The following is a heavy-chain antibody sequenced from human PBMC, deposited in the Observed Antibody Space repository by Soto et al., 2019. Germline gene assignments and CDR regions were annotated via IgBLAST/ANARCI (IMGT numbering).Heavy chain of an antibody. CDR3: AKERIAVAGMWVAGFDP. Sequence: EVQLLESGGGLVQPGGSLRLSCAASGFTFSSYAMSWVRQAPGKGLEWVSAISGSGGSTYYADAVKGRLTNSRDNSKNTFYRQMNSLIVEDTAVYYCAKERIAVAGMWVAGFDPWGEGTLVTVFS. D-gene: IGHD6-19*01. CDR1: GFTFSSYA. J-gene: IGHJ5*02. V-gene: IGHV3-23*01. CDR2: ISGSGGST.